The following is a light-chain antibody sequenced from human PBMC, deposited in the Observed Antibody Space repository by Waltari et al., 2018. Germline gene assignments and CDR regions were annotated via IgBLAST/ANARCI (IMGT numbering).Light chain of an antibody. J-gene: IGKJ2*01. CDR3: HQSAGSPQT. CDR1: QNLSANY. CDR2: GAS. V-gene: IGKV3-20*01. Sequence: EIVMTQSPGILSLSPGERATLSCRASQNLSANYVAWYQHRPGQPPRLLIFGASSRAAGIPDRFSGRGSATDFTLTTNRLEPEDFTMYFCHQSAGSPQTFGQGTKLDIK.